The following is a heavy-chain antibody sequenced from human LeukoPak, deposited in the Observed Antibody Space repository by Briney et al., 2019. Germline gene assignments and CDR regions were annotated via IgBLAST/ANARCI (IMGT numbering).Heavy chain of an antibody. D-gene: IGHD3-22*01. CDR3: ARGVVVVIYAFDI. CDR2: INPSGGST. V-gene: IGHV1-46*01. Sequence: SVKVSCKASGYTFTSYYMHWLRQAPAQGLEWTGIINPSGGSTSYAQKFQGRVTMTRDTSTSTVYMELSSLRSEDTAVYYCARGVVVVIYAFDIWGQGTMVTVSS. J-gene: IGHJ3*02. CDR1: GYTFTSYY.